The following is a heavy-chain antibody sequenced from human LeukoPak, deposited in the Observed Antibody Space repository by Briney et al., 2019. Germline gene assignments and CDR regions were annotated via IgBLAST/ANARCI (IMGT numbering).Heavy chain of an antibody. CDR1: GGSISSGGYN. J-gene: IGHJ4*02. V-gene: IGHV4-31*03. D-gene: IGHD4-17*01. CDR2: IYYSGST. Sequence: PSQTLSLTCTVSGGSISSGGYNWSWIRQHPGKGLECIGYIYYSGSTYYNPSLKSRVTISVDTSKNQFSLKLSSVTAADTAVYYCARGPRVTTTVSQQRGRRKNYFDYWGQGTLVTVSS. CDR3: ARGPRVTTTVSQQRGRRKNYFDY.